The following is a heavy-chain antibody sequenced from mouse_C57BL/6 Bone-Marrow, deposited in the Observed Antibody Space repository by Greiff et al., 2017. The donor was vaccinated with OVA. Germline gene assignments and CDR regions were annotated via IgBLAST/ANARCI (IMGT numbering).Heavy chain of an antibody. CDR3: ARGAQARDYYAMDY. Sequence: EVQLQESGPGLVKPSQSLSLTCSVTGYSITSGYYWNWIRQFPGNKLEWMGYISYDGSNNYNPSLKNRISITRDTSKNQFFLKLNSVTTEDTATYYCARGAQARDYYAMDYWGQGTSVTVSS. CDR2: ISYDGSN. J-gene: IGHJ4*01. V-gene: IGHV3-6*01. D-gene: IGHD3-2*02. CDR1: GYSITSGYY.